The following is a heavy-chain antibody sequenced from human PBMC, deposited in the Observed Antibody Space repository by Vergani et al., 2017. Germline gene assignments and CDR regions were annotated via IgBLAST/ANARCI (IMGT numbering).Heavy chain of an antibody. CDR3: ARDLFSSSSWYLQGAFDI. Sequence: EVELVESGGGLVQPGGSLRLSCAASGFTFNEYWMHWARQVPGKGLVWVSGMNGDGDTISYADSVKGRFTISRDNAKNTLFLQMNSLRAEDTAVYYCARDLFSSSSWYLQGAFDIWGQGTMVTVSS. D-gene: IGHD6-13*01. CDR1: GFTFNEYW. J-gene: IGHJ3*02. CDR2: MNGDGDTI. V-gene: IGHV3-74*01.